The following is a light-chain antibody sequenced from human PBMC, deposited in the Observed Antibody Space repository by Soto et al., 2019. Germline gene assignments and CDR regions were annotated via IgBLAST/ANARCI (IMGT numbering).Light chain of an antibody. V-gene: IGKV1-5*03. J-gene: IGKJ1*01. Sequence: DIQMTQSPSTLSAYVGDRVTITCRASQSISSWLAWYQQKPGKAPKLLIYKASSLESGVPSRFSGSGSGTEFTLTISSLQPDDFATYDCQQYNTFGQVTKVDIK. CDR2: KAS. CDR3: QQYNT. CDR1: QSISSW.